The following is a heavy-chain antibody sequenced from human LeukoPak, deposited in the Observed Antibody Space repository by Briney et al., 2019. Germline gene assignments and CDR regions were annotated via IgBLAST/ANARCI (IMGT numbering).Heavy chain of an antibody. D-gene: IGHD2-2*01. CDR1: GGAITNGDHY. V-gene: IGHV4-61*02. CDR3: ARDCSSTSCIDY. Sequence: SQTLSLTCTVSGGAITNGDHYWSWIRQPAGKGLEWIGRIYTSGSTNYNPSLKSRVTMSVDTSKNQFSLKLSSVTAADTAVYYCARDCSSTSCIDYWGQGTLVTVSS. CDR2: IYTSGST. J-gene: IGHJ4*02.